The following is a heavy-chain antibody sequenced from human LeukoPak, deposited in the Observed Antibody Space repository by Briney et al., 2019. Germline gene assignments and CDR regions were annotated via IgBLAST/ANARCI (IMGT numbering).Heavy chain of an antibody. J-gene: IGHJ4*02. CDR2: INHSGST. D-gene: IGHD5-24*01. V-gene: IGHV4-34*01. CDR1: GGSFSGYY. CDR3: ARVGVRPVYNCDY. Sequence: SETLSLTCAVYGGSFSGYYWSWIRQSPGKGLEWIGEINHSGSTNYNPSFKSRVTISVDMSKNQFSLNLSSVTAADTAVYYCARVGVRPVYNCDYWGQGTLVTVSS.